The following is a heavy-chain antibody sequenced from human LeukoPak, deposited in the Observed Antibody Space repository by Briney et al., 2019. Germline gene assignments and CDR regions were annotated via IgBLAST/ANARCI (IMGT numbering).Heavy chain of an antibody. CDR1: GGSISSYY. CDR2: IYTSGST. CDR3: ARDYDFWSGYYAAFDI. V-gene: IGHV4-4*07. D-gene: IGHD3-3*01. J-gene: IGHJ3*02. Sequence: SETLSLTCTVSGGSISSYYWSWIRQPAGKGLEWIGRIYTSGSTNYNPSLKSRVTMSVDTSKNQFSLKLSSVTAADTAVYYCARDYDFWSGYYAAFDIWGQGTMVTVSS.